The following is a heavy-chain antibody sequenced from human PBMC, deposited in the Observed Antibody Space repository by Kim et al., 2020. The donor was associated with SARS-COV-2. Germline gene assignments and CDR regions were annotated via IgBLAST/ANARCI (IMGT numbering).Heavy chain of an antibody. CDR3: ARGAVIRYFDWLLGDAFDI. V-gene: IGHV4-34*01. D-gene: IGHD3-9*01. J-gene: IGHJ3*02. Sequence: SETLSLTCAVYGGSFSGYYWSWIRQPPGKGLEWIGEINHSGSTNSNPSLTSRVTISVDTSKNQFSLKLSSVTAADTAVYYCARGAVIRYFDWLLGDAFDIWGQGTMVTVSS. CDR2: INHSGST. CDR1: GGSFSGYY.